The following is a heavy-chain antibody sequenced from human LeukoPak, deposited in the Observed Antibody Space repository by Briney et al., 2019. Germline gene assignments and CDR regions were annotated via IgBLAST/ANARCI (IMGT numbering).Heavy chain of an antibody. Sequence: PGGSLRLSCAASGFTFSSYAMSWVRQAPGKGLEWVSAISGSGGSTYYADSVKGRFTISRDNSKNTLYLQMNSLRAEDTAVHYCAKDRDSSSWYFIPHWGQGTLVTVSS. V-gene: IGHV3-23*01. D-gene: IGHD6-13*01. CDR1: GFTFSSYA. CDR2: ISGSGGST. J-gene: IGHJ4*02. CDR3: AKDRDSSSWYFIPH.